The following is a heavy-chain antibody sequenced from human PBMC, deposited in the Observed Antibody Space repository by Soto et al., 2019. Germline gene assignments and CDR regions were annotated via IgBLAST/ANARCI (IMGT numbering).Heavy chain of an antibody. CDR1: GFTFRSSP. Sequence: EVQLWESGGGLVQPGGSLRLSCAVSGFTFRSSPMSWVRRAPGKGLEWVSGXXXXDDSEHYVDSVRGRFTIIRDNSKXXXXXXXXXXXXXXXXXXXXXXXXXXXIISPTHDHWGQGTQVTVSS. CDR3: XXXXXXXIISPTHDH. J-gene: IGHJ4*02. V-gene: IGHV3-23*01. CDR2: XXXXDDSE.